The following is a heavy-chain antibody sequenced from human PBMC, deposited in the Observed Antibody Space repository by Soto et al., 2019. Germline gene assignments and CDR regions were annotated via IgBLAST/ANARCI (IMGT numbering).Heavy chain of an antibody. CDR1: GDMFRNSA. CDR2: IIPLFRKT. CDR3: ARARLTNGYPNIYFFCGLDV. J-gene: IGHJ6*02. Sequence: QVQLVQSGAEVKRPGSSVKVSCKASGDMFRNSAFTWVRQAPGQGLAWLGGIIPLFRKTDVAQKCQGRENLTADESTSSLYMEVSSLTSEDTAVYYCARARLTNGYPNIYFFCGLDVWGQGTTITVSS. D-gene: IGHD6-6*01. V-gene: IGHV1-69*01.